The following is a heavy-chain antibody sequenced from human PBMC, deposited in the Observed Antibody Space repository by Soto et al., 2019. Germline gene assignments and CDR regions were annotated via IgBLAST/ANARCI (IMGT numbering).Heavy chain of an antibody. Sequence: QVQLVQSGPEVKKPGSSVKVSCKTSGGTLSSFITYPINWVRQAPGQGPEWMGGIVPNVGTVNYAQRFQGRVTITADKSTGTPSVEINNLFSGDPPLYYCGRRDTSVFRRHFHTGGRGTLV. D-gene: IGHD3-3*01. CDR1: GGTLSSFITYP. J-gene: IGHJ1*01. CDR3: GRRDTSVFRRHFHT. V-gene: IGHV1-69*06. CDR2: IVPNVGTV.